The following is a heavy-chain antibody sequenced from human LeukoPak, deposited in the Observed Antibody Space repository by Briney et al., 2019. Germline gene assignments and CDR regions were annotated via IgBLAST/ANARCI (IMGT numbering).Heavy chain of an antibody. J-gene: IGHJ4*02. CDR2: ISYDGSNK. V-gene: IGHV3-30*18. Sequence: GGSPRLSCAASGFTFSSYGMHWVRQAPGKGLEWVAVISYDGSNKYYADSVKGRFTISRDNSKNTLYLQMNSLRAEDTAVYYCAKDPGGDYLTFKGYFDYWGQGTLVTVSS. CDR3: AKDPGGDYLTFKGYFDY. D-gene: IGHD4-17*01. CDR1: GFTFSSYG.